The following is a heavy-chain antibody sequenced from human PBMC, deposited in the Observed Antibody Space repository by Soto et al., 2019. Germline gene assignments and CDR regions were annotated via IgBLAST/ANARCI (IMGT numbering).Heavy chain of an antibody. CDR2: IYVGGTT. CDR1: IGSINSASW. J-gene: IGHJ4*02. Sequence: QLQLQESGPGLVKPSETLSLTCTVSIGSINSASWWSWVRQPPGQGLEWIGEIYVGGTTNYNPTPKSRSTMSLDKSKNHFSLKVASVAAADPAVYYCARRQPTPGTRGFDSWGQGTLVTVSS. V-gene: IGHV4-4*02. CDR3: ARRQPTPGTRGFDS.